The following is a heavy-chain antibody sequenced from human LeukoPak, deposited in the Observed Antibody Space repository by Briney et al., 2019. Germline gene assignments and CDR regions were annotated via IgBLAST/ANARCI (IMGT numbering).Heavy chain of an antibody. Sequence: GGSLRLSCAASGFTFSNYAMRWVRQAPGKGLEWVSGISGSGDSTYYADSVKGRFTISRDNSKNTLYLQMNSLRAEDTAVYYCAKDQRVRGVIITLGDFDYWGQGTLVTVSS. V-gene: IGHV3-23*01. CDR2: ISGSGDST. J-gene: IGHJ4*02. CDR3: AKDQRVRGVIITLGDFDY. CDR1: GFTFSNYA. D-gene: IGHD3-10*01.